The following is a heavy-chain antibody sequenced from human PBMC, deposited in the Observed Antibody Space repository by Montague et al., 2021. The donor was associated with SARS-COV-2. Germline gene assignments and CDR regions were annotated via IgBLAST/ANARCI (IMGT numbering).Heavy chain of an antibody. D-gene: IGHD3-10*01. CDR1: GFPVSNTY. J-gene: IGHJ4*02. CDR3: ARESSQFFGSGPLDY. CDR2: ISSSSVT. V-gene: IGHV3-66*01. Sequence: RRLSFAASGFPVSNTYMNWFRQVPGKGLEWVSSISSSSVTYSADSLKGRFTISRDNSKNTVYLQMNSLRAEDTAVYFCARESSQFFGSGPLDYWSQGSLVTVSS.